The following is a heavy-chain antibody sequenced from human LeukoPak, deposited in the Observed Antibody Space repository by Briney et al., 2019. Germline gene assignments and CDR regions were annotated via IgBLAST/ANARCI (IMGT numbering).Heavy chain of an antibody. Sequence: GGSLRLSCKGSGYSFTSYWIGWVRQMPGKGLEWLVIIYPGDSDTRYSPSFQGQVTISADKSISTAYLQWSSLKASDTAMYYCASHYYDILTGYYRRHDAFDIWGQGTMVTVSS. CDR1: GYSFTSYW. CDR3: ASHYYDILTGYYRRHDAFDI. J-gene: IGHJ3*02. CDR2: IYPGDSDT. V-gene: IGHV5-51*01. D-gene: IGHD3-9*01.